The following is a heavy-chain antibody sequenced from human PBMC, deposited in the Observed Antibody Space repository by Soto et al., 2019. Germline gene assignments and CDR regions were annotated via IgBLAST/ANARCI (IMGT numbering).Heavy chain of an antibody. D-gene: IGHD3-10*01. CDR1: GFTFSSYW. J-gene: IGHJ4*02. V-gene: IGHV3-7*03. CDR3: ARIWFGDQYYFDY. CDR2: IKQDGSEK. Sequence: GGSLRLSCAASGFTFSSYWMSWVRQAPGKGLEWVANIKQDGSEKYYVHSVKGRFTISRDNAKNPLYLQMNSLRAEDTAVYYCARIWFGDQYYFDYWGQGTLVTVSS.